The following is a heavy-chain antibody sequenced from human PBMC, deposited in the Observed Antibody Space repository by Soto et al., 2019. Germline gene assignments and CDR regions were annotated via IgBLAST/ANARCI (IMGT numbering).Heavy chain of an antibody. Sequence: QLQLQESGPGLVKPSETLSLSCTVSAGSISSTTHYWGWIRQPPGKGLEWIGSIFYSGSTYYNPSLKSRVTISVDTSKNQFSLKLSSLTAADTAVYYCARCDDGYGMDVWGQGTTVTVSS. V-gene: IGHV4-39*01. CDR1: AGSISSTTHY. J-gene: IGHJ6*02. CDR2: IFYSGST. CDR3: ARCDDGYGMDV. D-gene: IGHD1-1*01.